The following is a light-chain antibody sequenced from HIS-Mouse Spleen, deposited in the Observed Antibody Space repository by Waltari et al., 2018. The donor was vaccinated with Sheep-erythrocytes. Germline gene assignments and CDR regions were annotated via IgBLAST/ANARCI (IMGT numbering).Light chain of an antibody. J-gene: IGLJ2*01. CDR2: EVS. CDR3: SSYTSSSTPVV. V-gene: IGLV2-14*01. Sequence: QSALTQPASVSGSPGQSITISCTGTSSDVGGYNYVSWYQQHPGKAPKLMIYEVSNRPSGVSKRVSGSKSGNTAALTISGLQAEDEAEYYCSSYTSSSTPVVFGGGTKLTVL. CDR1: SSDVGGYNY.